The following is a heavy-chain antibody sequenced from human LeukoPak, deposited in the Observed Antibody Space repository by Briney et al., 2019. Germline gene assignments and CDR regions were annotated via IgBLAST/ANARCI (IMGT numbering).Heavy chain of an antibody. Sequence: ASVKVSCKASGYTFTSYGISWVRQAPGQGLEWMGGIIPIFGTANYAQKFQGRVTITADESTSTAYMELSSLRSEDTAVYYCARDRSHRRDYYYYYMDVWGKGTTVTVSS. CDR2: IIPIFGTA. J-gene: IGHJ6*03. V-gene: IGHV1-69*13. CDR1: GYTFTSYG. CDR3: ARDRSHRRDYYYYYMDV.